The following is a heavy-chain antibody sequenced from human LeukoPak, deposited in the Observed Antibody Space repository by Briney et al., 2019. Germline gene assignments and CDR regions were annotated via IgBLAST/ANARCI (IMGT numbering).Heavy chain of an antibody. Sequence: GASVKVSCKASGYTFTSYGISWVRQAPGQGLEWRGWISAYNGNTNYAQKLQGRVTMTTHTSTSTAYMELRSLRSDDTAVYYCATCGGDCYSEYYFDYWGQGTLVTVSS. V-gene: IGHV1-18*01. J-gene: IGHJ4*02. CDR2: ISAYNGNT. CDR3: ATCGGDCYSEYYFDY. CDR1: GYTFTSYG. D-gene: IGHD2-21*02.